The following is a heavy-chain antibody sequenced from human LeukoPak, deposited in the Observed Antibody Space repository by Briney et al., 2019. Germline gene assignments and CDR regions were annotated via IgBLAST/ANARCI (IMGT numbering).Heavy chain of an antibody. V-gene: IGHV3-23*01. Sequence: PGGSLRLSCAASGFTFRSYAMSWVRQAPGKGLEWVSGISGSGGHTYYADSVKGRFTISRDNSKNTLYMQMNSLRAEDTAVYYCAKAKFGVVVPAAIIEYWGQGTLVTVSS. CDR2: ISGSGGHT. CDR3: AKAKFGVVVPAAIIEY. J-gene: IGHJ4*02. D-gene: IGHD2-2*01. CDR1: GFTFRSYA.